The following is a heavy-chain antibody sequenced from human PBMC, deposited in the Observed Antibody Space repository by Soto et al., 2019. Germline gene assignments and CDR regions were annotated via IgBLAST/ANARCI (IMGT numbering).Heavy chain of an antibody. V-gene: IGHV3-48*01. J-gene: IGHJ4*02. CDR1: GFTFSNYN. CDR2: ITSSSSTI. D-gene: IGHD3-9*01. Sequence: EVQLVESGGGLVQPGGSLRLSCAASGFTFSNYNMNWVRQAPGKGLEWVSYITSSSSTIYYADSVKGRFTISRDNAKNSLFLQMSNLRAEDTAVYYCVRDSGVDVLIGYQHFDYWGQGSLVTVSS. CDR3: VRDSGVDVLIGYQHFDY.